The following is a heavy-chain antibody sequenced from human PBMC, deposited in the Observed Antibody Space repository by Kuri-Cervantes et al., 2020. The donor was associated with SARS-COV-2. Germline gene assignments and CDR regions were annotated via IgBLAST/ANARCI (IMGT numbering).Heavy chain of an antibody. D-gene: IGHD2-15*01. CDR3: ANLGPFRGSAFDI. Sequence: GESLKISCAASGFTVSSNYMSWVRQAPGKGLEWVSVIYSGGSTYYADSVKGRFTISRDNSKNTLYLQMNSLRAEDTAVYYCANLGPFRGSAFDIWGQGTMVTVSS. CDR1: GFTVSSNY. V-gene: IGHV3-53*01. CDR2: IYSGGST. J-gene: IGHJ3*02.